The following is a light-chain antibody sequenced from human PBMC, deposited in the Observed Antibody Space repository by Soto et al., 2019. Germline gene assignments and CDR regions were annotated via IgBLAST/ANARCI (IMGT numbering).Light chain of an antibody. V-gene: IGLV2-8*01. CDR3: SAYANSNNPCV. CDR2: EVS. CDR1: SSDVGSYDY. Sequence: QSVLTQPPSASGSPGQSVTISCTGTSSDVGSYDYVSWYQQYPGKAPKLMIHEVSKRPSGVPDRFSGSKSGNTASLTVSGLQAEDEADYYCSAYANSNNPCVFGTGTKLTVL. J-gene: IGLJ1*01.